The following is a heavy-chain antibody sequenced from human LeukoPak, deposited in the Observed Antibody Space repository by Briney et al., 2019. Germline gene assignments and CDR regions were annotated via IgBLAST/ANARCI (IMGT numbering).Heavy chain of an antibody. D-gene: IGHD4-11*01. V-gene: IGHV3-30-3*01. CDR2: ISYDGSNK. Sequence: PGRSLRLSCAASGFTFSSYAMHWVRQAPGKGLEWVAVISYDGSNKYYADSVKGRFTISRDNSKNTLYLQMNSLRAEDTAVYYCATGRDSYWGQGTLVTVSS. CDR3: ATGRDSY. J-gene: IGHJ4*02. CDR1: GFTFSSYA.